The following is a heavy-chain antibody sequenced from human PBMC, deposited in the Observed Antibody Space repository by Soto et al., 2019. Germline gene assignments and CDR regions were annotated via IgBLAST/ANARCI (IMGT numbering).Heavy chain of an antibody. D-gene: IGHD3-3*02. CDR1: AFSFSNYW. J-gene: IGHJ4*02. Sequence: VGSLRLSCETSAFSFSNYWMTWVRQAPGKGLEWVANIKEDGSEIYYLDSVKGRFTISRDNAKNSLYLQMNSLRVGDTAVYYCSRGWAFLNYWGQGILVTVSS. CDR3: SRGWAFLNY. CDR2: IKEDGSEI. V-gene: IGHV3-7*01.